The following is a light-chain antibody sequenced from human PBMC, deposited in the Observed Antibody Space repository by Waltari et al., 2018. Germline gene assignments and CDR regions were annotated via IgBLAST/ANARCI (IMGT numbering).Light chain of an antibody. Sequence: SYELTQPPSVSVSPGQTARITCSGDALPKQYAYWYQQKPGQAPVLVIYQDSERPSGIPERFSGSSSGTTVTLTIRGVQAEDEADYYCQSADSSGTVVFGGGTKLTVL. CDR3: QSADSSGTVV. V-gene: IGLV3-25*03. J-gene: IGLJ2*01. CDR2: QDS. CDR1: ALPKQY.